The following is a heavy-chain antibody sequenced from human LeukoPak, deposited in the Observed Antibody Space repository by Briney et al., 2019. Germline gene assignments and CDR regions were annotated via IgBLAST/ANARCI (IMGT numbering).Heavy chain of an antibody. J-gene: IGHJ4*02. Sequence: PGGSLRLSCAASGFTFSSYAMHWVRQAPGKGLEWVAVISYDGSNKYYADSVKGRFTISRDNSKNTLYLQMNSLRAEDTAVYYCARTRFPRGSPHTVGVDYWGQGTLVTVSS. D-gene: IGHD3-16*01. CDR2: ISYDGSNK. V-gene: IGHV3-30-3*01. CDR3: ARTRFPRGSPHTVGVDY. CDR1: GFTFSSYA.